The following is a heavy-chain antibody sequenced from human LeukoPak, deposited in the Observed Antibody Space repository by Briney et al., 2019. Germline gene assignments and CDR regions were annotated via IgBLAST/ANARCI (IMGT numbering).Heavy chain of an antibody. J-gene: IGHJ2*01. CDR1: GFTFSSYA. Sequence: GRSLRLSCAASGFTFSSYAMHWVRQAPGKGLEWVALISYDGTNEYYADSVKGRFTISRDDSKNTLFLQMNGLSVDDSAIYYCARDRNFQLRLFWSFDLWGRGTLVTVSS. CDR2: ISYDGTNE. V-gene: IGHV3-30-3*01. D-gene: IGHD1-1*01. CDR3: ARDRNFQLRLFWSFDL.